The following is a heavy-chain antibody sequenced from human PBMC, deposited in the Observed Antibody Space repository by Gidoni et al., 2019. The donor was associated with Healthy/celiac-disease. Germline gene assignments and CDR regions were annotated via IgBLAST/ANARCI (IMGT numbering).Heavy chain of an antibody. Sequence: EVQLVESGGGLVKPGGSLRLSCAASGFTFSNAWMSWVRQAPGKGLEWVGRIKSKTDGGTTDYAAPVKGRFTISRDDSKNTLYLQMNSLKTEDTAVYYCTTDPLYDSSGYYYVEAFDIWGQGTMVTVSS. CDR2: IKSKTDGGTT. D-gene: IGHD3-22*01. CDR3: TTDPLYDSSGYYYVEAFDI. V-gene: IGHV3-15*01. J-gene: IGHJ3*02. CDR1: GFTFSNAW.